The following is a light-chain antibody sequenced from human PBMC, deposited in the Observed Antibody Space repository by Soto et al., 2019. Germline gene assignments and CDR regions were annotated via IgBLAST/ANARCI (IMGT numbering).Light chain of an antibody. CDR3: QQRSNWVT. V-gene: IGKV3-11*01. CDR2: DSS. J-gene: IGKJ4*01. Sequence: EILLTQSPDTLSLSPGERATLSCGASQTVTNYLAWYQQKPGQAPRLLIYDSSNRATGVPARFIGSGSGTNFTLTISRLEPEDLAVYYCQQRSNWVTFGGGTKVEI. CDR1: QTVTNY.